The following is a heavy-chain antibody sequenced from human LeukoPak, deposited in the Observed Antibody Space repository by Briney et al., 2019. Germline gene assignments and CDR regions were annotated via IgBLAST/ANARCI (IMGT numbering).Heavy chain of an antibody. CDR1: GYTFTSYY. J-gene: IGHJ4*02. D-gene: IGHD3-22*01. CDR3: ARDSRTYYYDSSGYYPPDY. V-gene: IGHV1-46*01. CDR2: INPSGGST. Sequence: ASVKVSCKASGYTFTSYYMHWVRQAPGQGLEWMGIINPSGGSTSYAQKLQGRVTMTTDTSTSTAYMELRSLRSDDTAVYYCARDSRTYYYDSSGYYPPDYWGQGTLVTVSS.